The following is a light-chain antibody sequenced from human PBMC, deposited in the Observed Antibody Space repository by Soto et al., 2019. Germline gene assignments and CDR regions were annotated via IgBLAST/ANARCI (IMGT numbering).Light chain of an antibody. Sequence: ILMTQSPSTLSLSPGERATLSCGASQSVGKYLVWYQQKPGQAPRLLIYDASNRATGIPARFSGSGSGTDFTLTISSLEPEDFAVYYCQQRGNRPPWTFGQGTKVDTK. CDR2: DAS. J-gene: IGKJ1*01. V-gene: IGKV3-11*01. CDR3: QQRGNRPPWT. CDR1: QSVGKY.